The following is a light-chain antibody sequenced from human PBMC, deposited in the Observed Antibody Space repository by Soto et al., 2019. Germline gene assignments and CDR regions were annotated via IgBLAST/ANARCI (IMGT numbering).Light chain of an antibody. J-gene: IGLJ2*01. CDR3: QVWEATCDHVV. Sequence: SYELTQPPSVSVAPGETARISCGGNNVGSRSVHWYQQKPGQAPFLVIYYDSDRPSGIPERFSGSNSGNTATLIISRVEAGYEADYYCQVWEATCDHVVFGGGTKLTVL. CDR2: YDS. V-gene: IGLV3-21*01. CDR1: NVGSRS.